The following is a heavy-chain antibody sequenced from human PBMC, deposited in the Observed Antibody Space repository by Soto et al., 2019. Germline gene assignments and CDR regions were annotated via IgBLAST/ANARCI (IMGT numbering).Heavy chain of an antibody. CDR1: GFSISSHW. Sequence: GGSLRLSCAASGFSISSHWMNWVRQAPGKGLEWVAKIKQDGSERYYVASVKGRFTISRDNAKNSLFLQMNSLRAEDTAVYFCARGFGLDYWGQGILVTVSS. CDR2: IKQDGSER. J-gene: IGHJ4*02. D-gene: IGHD3-16*01. V-gene: IGHV3-7*05. CDR3: ARGFGLDY.